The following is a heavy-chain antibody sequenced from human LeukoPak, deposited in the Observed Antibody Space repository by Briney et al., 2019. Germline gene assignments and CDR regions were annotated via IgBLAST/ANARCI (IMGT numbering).Heavy chain of an antibody. V-gene: IGHV1-69*06. CDR2: DIPIFGTA. CDR1: GGTLHHHA. J-gene: IGHJ4*02. D-gene: IGHD3-10*01. CDR3: ARGRVEYYGSGSYSWVY. Sequence: AVKVSRKASGGTLHHHAISLVRQAPGPRLEWMGGDIPIFGTANYAQKFQGRVTITADKSTSTAYMELSSPRSEDTAVYYCARGRVEYYGSGSYSWVYWGQGTLVTVSS.